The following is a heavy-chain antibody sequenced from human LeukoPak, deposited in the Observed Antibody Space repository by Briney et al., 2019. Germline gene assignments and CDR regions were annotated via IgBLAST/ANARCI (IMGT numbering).Heavy chain of an antibody. D-gene: IGHD4-17*01. CDR2: IYYSGST. V-gene: IGHV4-39*07. J-gene: IGHJ5*02. Sequence: SETLSLTCTVSGGSISSSSYYWGWIRQPPGKGLEWIGSIYYSGSTYYNPSLKSRVTISVDTSKNQFSLKLSSVTAADTAVYYCARVVGDYDNWFDPWGQGTLVTVSS. CDR1: GGSISSSSYY. CDR3: ARVVGDYDNWFDP.